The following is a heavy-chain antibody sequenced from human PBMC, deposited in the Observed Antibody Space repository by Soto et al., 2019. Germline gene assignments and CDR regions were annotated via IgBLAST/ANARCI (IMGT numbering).Heavy chain of an antibody. CDR3: IAGRNTKGAQPFDY. CDR2: ISTYSGDT. CDR1: GYTFFTYD. Sequence: ASVKVSCKASGYTFFTYDISWVRQAPGQGLEWMGWISTYSGDTKYAQKFQGRVTMTTDTSTTTAYLELRSLKTEDTAVYYCIAGRNTKGAQPFDYWGQGTLVTVSS. J-gene: IGHJ4*01. V-gene: IGHV1-18*01. D-gene: IGHD1-1*01.